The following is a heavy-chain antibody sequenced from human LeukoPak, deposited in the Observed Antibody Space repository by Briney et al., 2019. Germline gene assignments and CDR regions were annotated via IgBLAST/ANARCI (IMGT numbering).Heavy chain of an antibody. D-gene: IGHD4-23*01. CDR3: AKDYGGNSDAFDI. Sequence: PGGSLRLSCAAPGFTFSNYAMSWVRQAPGKGLEWVSSISGSGTSTYYADSVKGRFTISRDNSKNTLYLQMNSLRAEDTALYSCAKDYGGNSDAFDIWGQGTVVTVSS. CDR1: GFTFSNYA. V-gene: IGHV3-23*01. J-gene: IGHJ3*02. CDR2: ISGSGTST.